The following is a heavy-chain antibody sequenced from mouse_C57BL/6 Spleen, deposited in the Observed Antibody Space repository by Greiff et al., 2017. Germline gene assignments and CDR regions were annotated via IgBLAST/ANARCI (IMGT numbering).Heavy chain of an antibody. CDR1: GYTFTDYY. V-gene: IGHV1-76*01. CDR2: IYPGSGNT. Sequence: QVQLQQSGAELVRPGASVKLSCKASGYTFTDYYINWVKQRPGQGLEWIARIYPGSGNTYYNEKFKGKATLTADKSSSTAYMQLSSLTSEDSAVYFCARGGTGTEGYYYAMDYWGQGTSVTGSS. CDR3: ARGGTGTEGYYYAMDY. D-gene: IGHD4-1*01. J-gene: IGHJ4*01.